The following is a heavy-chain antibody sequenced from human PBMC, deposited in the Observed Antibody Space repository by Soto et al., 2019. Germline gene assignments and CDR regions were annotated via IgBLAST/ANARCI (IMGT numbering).Heavy chain of an antibody. V-gene: IGHV4-34*01. Sequence: SETLSLTCAVYGGSFSGYYWSWIRQPPGKGLEWIGEINHSGSTNYNPSLKSRVTISVDTSKNQFPLKLSSVTAADTAVYYCARGVVDPPDILTGYYNPYYFDYWGQGTLVTVSS. CDR1: GGSFSGYY. CDR2: INHSGST. CDR3: ARGVVDPPDILTGYYNPYYFDY. D-gene: IGHD3-9*01. J-gene: IGHJ4*02.